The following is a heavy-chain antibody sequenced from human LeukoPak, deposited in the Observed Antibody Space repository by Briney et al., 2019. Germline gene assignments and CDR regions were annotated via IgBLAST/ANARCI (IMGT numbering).Heavy chain of an antibody. J-gene: IGHJ6*02. V-gene: IGHV3-30-3*01. CDR1: GFTFSSYA. CDR2: ISYDGSNK. Sequence: PGRSLRLSCAASGFTFSSYAMHWVRQAPGKGLEWVAVISYDGSNKYYADSVKGRFTISRDNSKNTLYLQMNSLRAEDTAVYYCARDRVLRYFDWPTGDYYYGMDVWGQGTTVTVSS. D-gene: IGHD3-9*01. CDR3: ARDRVLRYFDWPTGDYYYGMDV.